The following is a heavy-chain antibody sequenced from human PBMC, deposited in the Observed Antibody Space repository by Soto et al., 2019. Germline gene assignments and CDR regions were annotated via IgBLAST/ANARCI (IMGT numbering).Heavy chain of an antibody. V-gene: IGHV4-34*01. J-gene: IGHJ4*02. D-gene: IGHD6-19*01. CDR1: GGSFSGYY. Sequence: LSLTCAVYGGSFSGYYWSWIRQPPGKGLEWIGEINRSGGTNYNPSLKSRVTISVDTSMNQFSLKLSSVTAADTAVCYCARPIRAVAGPFDYWGQGTLVTVSS. CDR3: ARPIRAVAGPFDY. CDR2: INRSGGT.